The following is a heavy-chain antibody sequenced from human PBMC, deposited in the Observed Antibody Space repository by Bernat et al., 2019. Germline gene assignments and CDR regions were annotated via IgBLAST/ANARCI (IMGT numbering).Heavy chain of an antibody. Sequence: EVQLVESGGGLVQPGGSRRLSCAASGFTFGNYWMHWVRQAPGKGLVGVSRINSDGRDRSYADFVKGRFTISRDNAKNTVYLQMNSRAAEDTAVYYCASEMGSSRHTDAFDIWGQGTMVTVSS. V-gene: IGHV3-74*01. D-gene: IGHD6-13*01. J-gene: IGHJ3*02. CDR2: INSDGRDR. CDR1: GFTFGNYW. CDR3: ASEMGSSRHTDAFDI.